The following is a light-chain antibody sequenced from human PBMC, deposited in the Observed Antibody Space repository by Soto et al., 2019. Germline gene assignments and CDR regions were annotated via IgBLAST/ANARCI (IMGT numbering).Light chain of an antibody. CDR1: QSVNIW. Sequence: DIQMTQSPSTLSASVGDRVSIICRANQSVNIWLAWYQEKPGKAPKLLSSKPSNLQSGVPSRFSASGSGTEFTLTITSLQSDDFATYYCHQYNIYPFTFDQGTKLEI. V-gene: IGKV1-5*03. CDR2: KPS. J-gene: IGKJ2*01. CDR3: HQYNIYPFT.